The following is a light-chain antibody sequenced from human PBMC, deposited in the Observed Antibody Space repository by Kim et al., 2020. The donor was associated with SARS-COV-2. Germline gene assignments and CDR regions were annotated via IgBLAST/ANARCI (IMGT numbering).Light chain of an antibody. CDR3: KQDDNVTYT. J-gene: IGKJ2*01. CDR1: QDISKN. V-gene: IGKV1-33*01. Sequence: IQMTQSPSSLSASVGDRVTITCQASQDISKNLKWYQQKAGKAPKLVIYDASNLQAGVPSRFSGSGSGTHFTLTISSLQTEDIATYYCKQDDNVTYTLGPGTKLEF. CDR2: DAS.